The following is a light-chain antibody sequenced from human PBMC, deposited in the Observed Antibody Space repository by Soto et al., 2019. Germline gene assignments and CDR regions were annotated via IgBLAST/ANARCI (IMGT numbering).Light chain of an antibody. CDR3: LSYDSDRRSPRYV. CDR2: GDS. CDR1: SSNIGAGRD. J-gene: IGLJ1*01. Sequence: QSVLTQPPSVSGAPGQRVTISCTGSSSNIGAGRDVHWYQQLPGTAPRLLIYGDSNRPSGVPDRFSGSKSGASASLAITGLQAEDEAEYHCLSYDSDRRSPRYVFGTGTKLTVL. V-gene: IGLV1-40*01.